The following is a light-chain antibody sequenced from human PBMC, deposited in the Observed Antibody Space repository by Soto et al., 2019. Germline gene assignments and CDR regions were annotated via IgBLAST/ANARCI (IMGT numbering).Light chain of an antibody. J-gene: IGLJ2*01. CDR3: CSYAGDLAL. CDR1: SSDVGGYDF. CDR2: DVS. Sequence: SAVTQPRSVSGSPGQSVTISCTGTSSDVGGYDFVSWYQQHPGKAPKLMISDVSKRPSGVPDRFSGSKSGNTASLTISGLQAEDEADYYCCSYAGDLALFGGGTKVTVL. V-gene: IGLV2-11*01.